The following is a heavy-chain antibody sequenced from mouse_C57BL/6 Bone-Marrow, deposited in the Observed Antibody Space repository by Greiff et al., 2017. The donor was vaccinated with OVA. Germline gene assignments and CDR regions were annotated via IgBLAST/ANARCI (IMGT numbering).Heavy chain of an antibody. Sequence: EVKLMESGGDLVKPGGSLKLSCAASGFTFSSYGMSWVRQTPDKRLEWVATISSGGSYTYYPDSVKGRFTISRDNAKNTLYLQMSSLKSEDTAMYYCARQKQMRRSWFAYWGKGTTVTVSA. CDR3: ARQKQMRRSWFAY. CDR2: ISSGGSYT. CDR1: GFTFSSYG. J-gene: IGHJ3*01. V-gene: IGHV5-6*01.